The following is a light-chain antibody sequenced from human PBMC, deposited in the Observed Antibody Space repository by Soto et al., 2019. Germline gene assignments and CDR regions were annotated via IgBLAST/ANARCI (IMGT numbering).Light chain of an antibody. V-gene: IGKV3-20*01. CDR1: QSVSSNY. CDR3: QQYGSSPTWT. J-gene: IGKJ1*01. CDR2: GAS. Sequence: ESVLTQSPGTLSLSPGERATLSCRASQSVSSNYLAWYQHKPGQAPRLLIYGASTRATGIPDRFSGSGSGTDFTLTISRLETEDSAVYYCQQYGSSPTWTFGQGTKVEIK.